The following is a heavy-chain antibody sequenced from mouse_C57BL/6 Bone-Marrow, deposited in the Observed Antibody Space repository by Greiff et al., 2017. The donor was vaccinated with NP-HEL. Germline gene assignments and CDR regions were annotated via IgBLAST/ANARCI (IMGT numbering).Heavy chain of an antibody. Sequence: VQLKQSGTVLARPGASVKMSCKTSGYTFTSYWMHWVKQRPGQGLEWIGAIYPGNSDTSYNQKFKGKAKLTAVTSASTAYMELSSLTNEDSAVYYCTKIYDYGDYYAMDYWGQGTSVTVSS. J-gene: IGHJ4*01. CDR1: GYTFTSYW. V-gene: IGHV1-5*01. D-gene: IGHD2-4*01. CDR3: TKIYDYGDYYAMDY. CDR2: IYPGNSDT.